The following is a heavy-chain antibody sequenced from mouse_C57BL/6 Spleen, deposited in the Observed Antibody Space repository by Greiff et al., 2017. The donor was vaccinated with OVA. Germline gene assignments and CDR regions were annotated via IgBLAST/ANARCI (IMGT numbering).Heavy chain of an antibody. V-gene: IGHV1-26*01. CDR2: INPNNGGT. Sequence: VQLQQSGPELVKPGASVKISCKASGYTFTDYYMNWVKQSHGKSLEWIGDINPNNGGTSYNQKFKGKATLTVDKSSSTAYMELRSLTSEDSAVYYCARDYGSSLDCWGQGTTLTVSS. J-gene: IGHJ2*01. D-gene: IGHD1-1*01. CDR1: GYTFTDYY. CDR3: ARDYGSSLDC.